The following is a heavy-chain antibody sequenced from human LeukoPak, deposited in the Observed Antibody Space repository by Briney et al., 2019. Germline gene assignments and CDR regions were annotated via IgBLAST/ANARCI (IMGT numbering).Heavy chain of an antibody. D-gene: IGHD3-10*01. V-gene: IGHV3-74*03. CDR2: ITRDGSTT. J-gene: IGHJ5*01. CDR3: TRSPYYNGYDS. CDR1: GSDFSSHS. Sequence: GGSLRLSCAASGSDFSSHSMHWVRQPPGEGLVWVSRITRDGSTTTYADSVKGRFTISRDNAKNTLNLQMNSLRVEDTAVYYCTRSPYYNGYDSWGQGTLVAVSS.